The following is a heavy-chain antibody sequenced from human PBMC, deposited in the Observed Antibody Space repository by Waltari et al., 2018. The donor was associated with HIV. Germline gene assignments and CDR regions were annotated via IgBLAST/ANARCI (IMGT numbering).Heavy chain of an antibody. Sequence: EVQLVESGGGLVQPGGGGSLRLSCAASGFTFSTQTMTWVRRAPGKGLEWVSCITSSSSTIHYADSVEGRFTISRDNAKNSLYLQMNSLRDEDTAVYYCARGRPNMAYFDHWGQGTLVTVSS. CDR1: GFTFSTQT. V-gene: IGHV3-48*02. J-gene: IGHJ4*02. D-gene: IGHD7-27*01. CDR3: ARGRPNMAYFDH. CDR2: ITSSSSTI.